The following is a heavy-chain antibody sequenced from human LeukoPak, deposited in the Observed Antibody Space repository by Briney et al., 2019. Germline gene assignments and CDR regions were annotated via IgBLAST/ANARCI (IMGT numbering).Heavy chain of an antibody. J-gene: IGHJ4*02. CDR3: AREVGATPLGY. D-gene: IGHD1-26*01. CDR2: ISSSSSYI. V-gene: IGHV3-21*01. CDR1: GFIVSSNY. Sequence: GGSLRLSCAVSGFIVSSNYMTWVRQAPGKGLEWVSSISSSSSYIYYADSVKGRFTISRDNAKNSLYLQMNSLRAEDTAVYYCAREVGATPLGYWGQGTLVTVSS.